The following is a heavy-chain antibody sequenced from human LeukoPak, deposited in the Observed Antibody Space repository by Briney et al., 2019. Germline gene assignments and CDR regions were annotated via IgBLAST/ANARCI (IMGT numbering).Heavy chain of an antibody. V-gene: IGHV3-64D*06. D-gene: IGHD3-10*01. CDR2: ISNNGGST. Sequence: GGSLRLPCSASGFTFSRYAMHWVRQAPGKGLEYVSAISNNGGSTYYADSVKGRFTISRDNSKNTLYLQMSSLRAEDTAVYYCVKDGSGSYYTYYFDYWGQGTLVTVSS. CDR1: GFTFSRYA. CDR3: VKDGSGSYYTYYFDY. J-gene: IGHJ4*02.